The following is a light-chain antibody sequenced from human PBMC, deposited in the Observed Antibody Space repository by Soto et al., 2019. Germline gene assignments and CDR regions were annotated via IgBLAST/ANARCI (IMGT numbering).Light chain of an antibody. J-gene: IGKJ2*01. CDR2: GAS. Sequence: EIVLTQSPGTLSLSPGERATLSCRASQSVSSSYLAWYQQKPGQAPRLLIYGASSWATGIPDRFSGSRSGTDFTLTISRLEPEDFAVYYCQQYGSSPMYTFGQGTKLEIK. CDR1: QSVSSSY. CDR3: QQYGSSPMYT. V-gene: IGKV3-20*01.